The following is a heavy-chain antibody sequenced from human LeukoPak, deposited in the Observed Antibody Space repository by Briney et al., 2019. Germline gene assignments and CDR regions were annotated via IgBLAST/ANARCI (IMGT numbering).Heavy chain of an antibody. D-gene: IGHD6-19*01. CDR2: ISHDGMNA. Sequence: GGSLRLSCAASGLHFSGTAMSWVRQALGKGLEWVSAISHDGMNAYYADSVKGRFTISRDNSKKTVSLEMSSLTAADTGVYYCAKDGAQYSSGPECDPRGQGALVTVSP. CDR1: GLHFSGTA. J-gene: IGHJ5*02. CDR3: AKDGAQYSSGPECDP. V-gene: IGHV3-23*01.